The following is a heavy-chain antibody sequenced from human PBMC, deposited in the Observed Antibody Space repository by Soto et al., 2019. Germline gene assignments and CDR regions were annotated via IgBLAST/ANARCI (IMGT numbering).Heavy chain of an antibody. CDR3: SRRSSGWYFDY. D-gene: IGHD6-19*01. J-gene: IGHJ4*02. CDR2: ISGSGGST. CDR1: GFTFSSYA. Sequence: EVQLLESGGGLVQPGGSLRLSCAASGFTFSSYARSWVRQAPGKGLEWVSVISGSGGSTYYADSVKGRFTISRDNSKNTLYLQMNSLRAEDTAVYYCSRRSSGWYFDYWGQGTLVTVSS. V-gene: IGHV3-23*01.